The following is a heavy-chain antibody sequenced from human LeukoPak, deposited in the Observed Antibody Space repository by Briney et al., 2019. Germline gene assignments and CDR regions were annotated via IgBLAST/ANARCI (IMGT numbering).Heavy chain of an antibody. D-gene: IGHD6-13*01. Sequence: ASVKVSCKVSGYTLTELSMHWVRQAPGKGLEWMGGFDPEDGETIYAQKFQGRVTMTEDTSTDTAYMELSSMRSEDTAVYYCATLHRKLAGGYNWFDPWGQGTLVTVSS. CDR3: ATLHRKLAGGYNWFDP. J-gene: IGHJ5*02. CDR2: FDPEDGET. CDR1: GYTLTELS. V-gene: IGHV1-24*01.